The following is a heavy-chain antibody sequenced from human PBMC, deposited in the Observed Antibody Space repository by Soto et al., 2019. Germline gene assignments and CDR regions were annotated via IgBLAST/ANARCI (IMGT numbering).Heavy chain of an antibody. D-gene: IGHD4-4*01. CDR1: GFTFSSYA. CDR3: AKTSNYLDYYYYYGMDV. Sequence: GGSLRLSCAASGFTFSSYAMSWVRQAPGKGLEWVSAISGSGGSTYYADSVKGRFTISRDNSKNTPYLQMNSLRAEDTAVYYCAKTSNYLDYYYYYGMDVWGQGTTVTVSS. V-gene: IGHV3-23*01. J-gene: IGHJ6*02. CDR2: ISGSGGST.